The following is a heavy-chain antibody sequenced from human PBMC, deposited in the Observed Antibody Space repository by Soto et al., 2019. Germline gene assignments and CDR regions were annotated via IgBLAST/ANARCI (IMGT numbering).Heavy chain of an antibody. J-gene: IGHJ6*03. CDR1: GFTFSSYS. V-gene: IGHV3-48*01. CDR2: ISSSSSTI. D-gene: IGHD2-15*01. Sequence: GGSLRLSCAASGFTFSSYSMNWVRQAPGKGLEWVSYISSSSSTIYYADSVKGRFTIPRDNAKNSLYLQMNSLRAEDTAVYYCARAPRGYCSGGSCDYYYYYYYMDVWAKGTTVTVSS. CDR3: ARAPRGYCSGGSCDYYYYYYYMDV.